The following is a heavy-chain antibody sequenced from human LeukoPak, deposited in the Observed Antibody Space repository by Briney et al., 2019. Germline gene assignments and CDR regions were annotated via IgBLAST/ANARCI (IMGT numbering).Heavy chain of an antibody. CDR1: GYTFTGYY. V-gene: IGHV1-2*02. D-gene: IGHD6-13*01. Sequence: ASVKVSCKASGYTFTGYYMHWVRRAPGQGLEWMGWINPNSGGTNYAQKFQGRVTMTRDTSISTAYMELSRLRSDDTAVYYCARDRTWSSSWSRGLDPWGQGTLVTVSS. CDR2: INPNSGGT. J-gene: IGHJ5*02. CDR3: ARDRTWSSSWSRGLDP.